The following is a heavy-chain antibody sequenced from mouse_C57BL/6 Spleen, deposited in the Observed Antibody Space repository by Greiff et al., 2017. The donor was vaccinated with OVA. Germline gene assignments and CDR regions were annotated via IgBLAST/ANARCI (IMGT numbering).Heavy chain of an antibody. V-gene: IGHV1-69*01. D-gene: IGHD1-1*01. CDR2: IDPSDSYT. Sequence: QVQLQQPGAELVMPGASVKLSCKASGYTFTSYWMHWVKQRPGQGLEWIGEIDPSDSYTNYNQKFKGKSTLTVDKSSSTAYMQLSSLTSEDSAVYDCARRDYGRSGYFDDWGTGTTVTVSS. J-gene: IGHJ1*03. CDR1: GYTFTSYW. CDR3: ARRDYGRSGYFDD.